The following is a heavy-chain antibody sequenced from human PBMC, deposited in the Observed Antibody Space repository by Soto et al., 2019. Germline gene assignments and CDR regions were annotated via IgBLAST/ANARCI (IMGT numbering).Heavy chain of an antibody. V-gene: IGHV4-39*02. CDR1: GDSISSGRFH. CDR2: VHYSGNT. CDR3: ARADVFGVVTPFIDS. J-gene: IGHJ4*02. D-gene: IGHD3-3*01. Sequence: QLQLQESGPGLVKPSETLSLICSVSGDSISSGRFHWGWIRQPPGKGLEFIATVHYSGNTHYNPSLRSRVPIFVDTSKSHFSLRLSSVTAADTAVYYCARADVFGVVTPFIDSWGQGILVTVSS.